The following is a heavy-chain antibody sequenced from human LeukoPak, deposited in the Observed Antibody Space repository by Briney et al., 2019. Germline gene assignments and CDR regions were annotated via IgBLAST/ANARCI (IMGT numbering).Heavy chain of an antibody. Sequence: GGSLRLSCAASGFTFDDYAMHWVRQAPGKGLEWVSGISWNGGSIGYADSVKGRFTISRDNAKNSLYLQMNSLRAEDMALYYCARGADWNRKKLHSFYYYMDVWGKGTTVTVSS. J-gene: IGHJ6*03. CDR1: GFTFDDYA. CDR3: ARGADWNRKKLHSFYYYMDV. CDR2: ISWNGGSI. V-gene: IGHV3-9*03. D-gene: IGHD1-1*01.